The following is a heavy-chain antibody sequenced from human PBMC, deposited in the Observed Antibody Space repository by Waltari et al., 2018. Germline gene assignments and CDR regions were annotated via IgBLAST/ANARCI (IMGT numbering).Heavy chain of an antibody. J-gene: IGHJ4*02. CDR1: GFTFSTYV. D-gene: IGHD3-16*01. CDR3: ARGFGVDS. V-gene: IGHV3-23*01. CDR2: ISAAGCII. Sequence: EVQLFDSGGGLVQPGGSLRLSCAASGFTFSTYVMNWVRQAPGKGLKWGASISAAGCIINYADAVKGRFTISRDNSKNTLYLQMNSLRADDTAVYYCARGFGVDSWGQGTLVTISS.